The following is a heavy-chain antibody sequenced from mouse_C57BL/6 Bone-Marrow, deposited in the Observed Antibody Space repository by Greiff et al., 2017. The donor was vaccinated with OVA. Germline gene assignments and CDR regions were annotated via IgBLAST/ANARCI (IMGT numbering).Heavy chain of an antibody. CDR1: GYSITSGYY. D-gene: IGHD1-1*01. V-gene: IGHV3-6*01. CDR2: ISYDGSN. Sequence: EVKLQESGPGLVKPSQSLSLTCSVTGYSITSGYYWNWIRQFPGNKLEWMGYISYDGSNNYNPSLKNRISITRDTSKNQFFLKLNSVTTEDTATYYCAREGGYGSSSFDYWGQGTTLTVSS. CDR3: AREGGYGSSSFDY. J-gene: IGHJ2*01.